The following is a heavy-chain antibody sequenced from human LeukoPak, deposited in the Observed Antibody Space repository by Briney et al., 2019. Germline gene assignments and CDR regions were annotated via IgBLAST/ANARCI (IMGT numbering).Heavy chain of an antibody. Sequence: ASVKVSCKASGYTFTSYGISWVRQAPGQGLEWMGWISAYNGNTNYAHKLQGRVTMTTDTSTSTAYMELRSLRSDDTAVYYCARGEVVAARPMAFDIWGQGTMVTVSS. D-gene: IGHD6-6*01. V-gene: IGHV1-18*01. J-gene: IGHJ3*02. CDR1: GYTFTSYG. CDR3: ARGEVVAARPMAFDI. CDR2: ISAYNGNT.